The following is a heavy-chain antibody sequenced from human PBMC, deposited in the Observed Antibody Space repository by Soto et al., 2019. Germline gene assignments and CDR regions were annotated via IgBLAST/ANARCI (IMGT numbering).Heavy chain of an antibody. CDR1: GFTFYDYT. D-gene: IGHD6-6*01. Sequence: PGGSLRLSCAASGFTFYDYTMHWVRQVPGRGLEWVSLISWDGGSTYYADSVKGRFTISRDNSKNSLYPQMNSLRTDDTALYYCAKDVIAARPYYYFGLDVWGQGTTVTVSS. CDR2: ISWDGGST. CDR3: AKDVIAARPYYYFGLDV. J-gene: IGHJ6*02. V-gene: IGHV3-43*01.